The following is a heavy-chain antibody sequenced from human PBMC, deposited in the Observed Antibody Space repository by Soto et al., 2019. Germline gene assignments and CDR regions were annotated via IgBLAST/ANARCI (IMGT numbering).Heavy chain of an antibody. V-gene: IGHV1-69*06. CDR1: GGTFSSYA. D-gene: IGHD3-3*01. CDR3: AIDFTCSESRVPSCGKDC. J-gene: IGHJ6*02. Sequence: ASVKVSCKASGGTFSSYAISWVRQAPGQGLEWMGGIIPIFGTANYAQKFQGRVTITADKSTSTAYMELSSLRSEDTAVYYCAIDFTCSESRVPSCGKDCWGQGYTGSVSS. CDR2: IIPIFGTA.